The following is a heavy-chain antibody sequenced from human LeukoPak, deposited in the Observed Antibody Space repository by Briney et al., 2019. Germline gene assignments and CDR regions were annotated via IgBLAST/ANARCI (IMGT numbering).Heavy chain of an antibody. CDR3: ARDLPSIAVAGYYYYYGMDV. CDR2: INPNSGGT. V-gene: IGHV1-2*02. CDR1: GYTFTGYY. J-gene: IGHJ6*02. Sequence: ASVKVSCKASGYTFTGYYMHWVRQAPGQGLEWMGWINPNSGGTNYAQKFQGRVTMTRDTSISTAYMELSRLRSDDTAVYYCARDLPSIAVAGYYYYYGMDVWGQRTTVTVSS. D-gene: IGHD6-19*01.